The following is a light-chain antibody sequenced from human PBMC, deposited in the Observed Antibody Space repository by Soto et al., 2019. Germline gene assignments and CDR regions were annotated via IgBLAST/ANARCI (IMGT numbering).Light chain of an antibody. Sequence: QSVLTQPPSVSGAPGQRVTISCTGSNSNFGAGYDVHWYQHLPGKAPKLLIYANSNRPSGVSDRFSGSKSGTSASLAITGLQAEDEADYYCQSYDSSLSGVVFGGGTKLTVL. CDR3: QSYDSSLSGVV. J-gene: IGLJ2*01. V-gene: IGLV1-40*01. CDR1: NSNFGAGYD. CDR2: ANS.